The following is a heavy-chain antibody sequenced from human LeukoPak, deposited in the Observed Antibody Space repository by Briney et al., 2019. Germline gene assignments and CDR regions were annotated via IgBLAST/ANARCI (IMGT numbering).Heavy chain of an antibody. CDR1: GGSISSYY. CDR2: IYTSGST. Sequence: SETLSLTCTVSGGSISSYYWSWIRRPAGKGLEWIWRIYTSGSTTYNPSLKRRVTTSVDKSTNQCSLKLSAGTAADTAVYYCARERFGGSSHFDYWGQGTLATVSS. V-gene: IGHV4-4*07. J-gene: IGHJ4*02. CDR3: ARERFGGSSHFDY. D-gene: IGHD6-13*01.